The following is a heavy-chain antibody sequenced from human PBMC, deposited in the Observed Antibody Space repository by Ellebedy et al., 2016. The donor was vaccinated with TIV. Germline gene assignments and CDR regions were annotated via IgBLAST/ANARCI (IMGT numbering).Heavy chain of an antibody. V-gene: IGHV4-4*02. CDR2: IYHSGST. CDR1: GGSISSSNW. Sequence: SETLSLXXAVSGGSISSSNWWSWVRQPPGKGLEWIGEIYHSGSTNYNPSLKSRVTISVDKSKNQFSLKLSSATAADTAIYYCARLTTGSSNFDYWGQGTLVTVSS. J-gene: IGHJ4*02. D-gene: IGHD1-1*01. CDR3: ARLTTGSSNFDY.